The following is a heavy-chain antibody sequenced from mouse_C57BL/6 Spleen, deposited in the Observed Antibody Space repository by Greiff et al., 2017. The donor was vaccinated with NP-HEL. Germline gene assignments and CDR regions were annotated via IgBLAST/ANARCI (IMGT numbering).Heavy chain of an antibody. J-gene: IGHJ3*01. V-gene: IGHV1-54*01. CDR2: INPGSGGT. D-gene: IGHD2-4*01. CDR3: ARNYDVWFAY. CDR1: GYAFTNYL. Sequence: LQQSGAELVRPGTSVKVSCKASGYAFTNYLIEWVKQRPGQGLEWIGVINPGSGGTNYNEKFKGKATLTADKSSSTAYMQLSSLTSEDSAVYFCARNYDVWFAYWGQGTLVTVSA.